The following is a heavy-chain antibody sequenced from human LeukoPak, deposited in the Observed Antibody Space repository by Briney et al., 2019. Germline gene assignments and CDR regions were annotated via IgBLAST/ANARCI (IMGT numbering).Heavy chain of an antibody. J-gene: IGHJ4*02. V-gene: IGHV3-7*01. CDR1: GFTISHYW. Sequence: PGGSLRLSCAVSGFTISHYWMSWVRQAPGKGLEWVATIKQDGSAEFYVDSVKGRFTISRDSAKNSLYLQMNSLRDDDTALYYCARDLFDYWGQGTLVTVSS. CDR2: IKQDGSAE. CDR3: ARDLFDY.